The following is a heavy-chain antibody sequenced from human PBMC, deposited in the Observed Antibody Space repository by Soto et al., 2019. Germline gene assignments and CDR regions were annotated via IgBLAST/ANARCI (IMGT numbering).Heavy chain of an antibody. CDR2: ISSSSSYI. Sequence: EVQLVESGGGLVKPGGSLRLSCAASGFTFSNYSMNWVRQAPGKGLEWVSSISSSSSYIYYADSVKGRFIISRDNAKNSLYLQMNSLRAEDTALYYCARDLRTGVDNWFDPWGQGTLVTVSS. J-gene: IGHJ5*02. D-gene: IGHD3-10*01. CDR1: GFTFSNYS. CDR3: ARDLRTGVDNWFDP. V-gene: IGHV3-21*01.